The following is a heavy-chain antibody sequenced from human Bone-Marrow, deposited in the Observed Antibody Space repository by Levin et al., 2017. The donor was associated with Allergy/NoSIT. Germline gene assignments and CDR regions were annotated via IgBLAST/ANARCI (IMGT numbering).Heavy chain of an antibody. CDR3: ARHSRRPGAWLLFSDWFDP. CDR1: GDSITSSY. CDR2: IFHTGVT. J-gene: IGHJ5*02. D-gene: IGHD5-12*01. V-gene: IGHV4-59*01. Sequence: SETLSLTCSVSGDSITSSYWSWFRQPPGKRPEWIGYIFHTGVTKYNPSLNRRATISADTSENHLSLRLDSVTAADPAVYYCARHSRRPGAWLLFSDWFDPWGQGTLVTVSS.